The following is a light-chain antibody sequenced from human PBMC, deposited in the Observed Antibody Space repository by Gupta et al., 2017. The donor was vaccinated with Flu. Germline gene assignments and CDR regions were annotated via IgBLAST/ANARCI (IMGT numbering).Light chain of an antibody. Sequence: QSALTQPPSASGPPGPPLAISCTGTSSDVGGSNYVSWYQQHPGKAPQLIIYEVSKRTSGVPDRFSGSKSGNTASLTVSGLQVEDEADYYCSSYAGSNNYVFGTGTKVTVL. CDR2: EVS. CDR3: SSYAGSNNYV. CDR1: SSDVGGSNY. J-gene: IGLJ1*01. V-gene: IGLV2-8*01.